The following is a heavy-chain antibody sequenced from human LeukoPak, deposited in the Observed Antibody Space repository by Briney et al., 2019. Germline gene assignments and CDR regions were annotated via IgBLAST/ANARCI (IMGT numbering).Heavy chain of an antibody. D-gene: IGHD6-13*01. CDR3: ARDGSSSWYWATKMFYYYGMDV. CDR1: GFTFSNYW. V-gene: IGHV3-7*01. CDR2: IKQDGSEK. J-gene: IGHJ6*02. Sequence: GGSLRLPCAASGFTFSNYWMSWVRQAPGKGLEWVANIKQDGSEKYYVDSVKGRFTISRDNAKNSLYLQMNSLRAEDTAVYYCARDGSSSWYWATKMFYYYGMDVWGQGTTVTVSS.